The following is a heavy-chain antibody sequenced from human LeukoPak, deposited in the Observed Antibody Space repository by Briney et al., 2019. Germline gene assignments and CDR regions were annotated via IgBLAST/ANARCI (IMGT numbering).Heavy chain of an antibody. D-gene: IGHD3-9*01. V-gene: IGHV3-48*02. CDR1: GFTFGQHV. Sequence: GGSLRLSCAASGFTFGQHVFSWVRQAPGKGLEWVSYINHNGETIFYPDSLKGRFTISRDNARNSLYLQMNSLRDEDTAMYYCARDYDWAFDLWGQGTLVTVSS. CDR3: ARDYDWAFDL. CDR2: INHNGETI. J-gene: IGHJ4*02.